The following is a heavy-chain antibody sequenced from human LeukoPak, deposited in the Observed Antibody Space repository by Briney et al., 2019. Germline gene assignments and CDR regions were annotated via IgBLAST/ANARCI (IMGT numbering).Heavy chain of an antibody. Sequence: SETLSLTCTVSGGSISSYYWSWIRQPPGKGLEWIGYIYYSGGTNYNPSLKSRVTIAVDTSENQFSLKLTSVTAADTAVYYCARGSFYYDFWSGSTGDYWGQGTLVTVSS. V-gene: IGHV4-59*01. CDR3: ARGSFYYDFWSGSTGDY. D-gene: IGHD3-3*01. CDR1: GGSISSYY. J-gene: IGHJ4*02. CDR2: IYYSGGT.